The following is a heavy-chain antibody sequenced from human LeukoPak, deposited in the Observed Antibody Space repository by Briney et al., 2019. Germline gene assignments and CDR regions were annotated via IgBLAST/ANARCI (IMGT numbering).Heavy chain of an antibody. CDR2: INHSGST. V-gene: IGHV4-34*01. Sequence: PSETLSLTCAVYGGSFSGYYWSWIRQPPGKGLEWIGEINHSGSTNYNPSLKSRVTISVDTSKNQFSLKLSSVIAADTAVYYCARAAPLGYCSSTSCPPGLNFDYWGQGTLVTVSS. J-gene: IGHJ4*02. CDR3: ARAAPLGYCSSTSCPPGLNFDY. D-gene: IGHD2-2*01. CDR1: GGSFSGYY.